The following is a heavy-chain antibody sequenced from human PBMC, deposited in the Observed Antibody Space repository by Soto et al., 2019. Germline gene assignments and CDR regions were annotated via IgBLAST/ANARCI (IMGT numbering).Heavy chain of an antibody. Sequence: ASVKVSCKASGYTFTGYYVHWVGQAPGQGLEWMGWINPNSGGTIYPQKFQGRVTMTRDTSISTAYMELRSLRFDDTAVYYCASTGNYGSGTSFRVDYWGQGTLVTVSS. CDR1: GYTFTGYY. D-gene: IGHD3-10*01. J-gene: IGHJ4*02. CDR2: INPNSGGT. CDR3: ASTGNYGSGTSFRVDY. V-gene: IGHV1-2*02.